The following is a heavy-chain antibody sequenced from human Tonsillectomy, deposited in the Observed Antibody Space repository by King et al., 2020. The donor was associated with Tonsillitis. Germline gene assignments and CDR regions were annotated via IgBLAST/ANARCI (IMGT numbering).Heavy chain of an antibody. D-gene: IGHD4-23*01. CDR1: GFTFSHFA. V-gene: IGHV3-30*01. CDR3: ARDRPTVVTHRLDV. Sequence: VQLVESGGGVVQPGRSLRLSCGASGFTFSHFAMHWVRQAPGKGLEWVALISFDGGYAYYADSVKGRFTHSRDNSNNTLYLQINSLRVEDTAVYYCARDRPTVVTHRLDVWGKGTTVTVSS. J-gene: IGHJ6*04. CDR2: ISFDGGYA.